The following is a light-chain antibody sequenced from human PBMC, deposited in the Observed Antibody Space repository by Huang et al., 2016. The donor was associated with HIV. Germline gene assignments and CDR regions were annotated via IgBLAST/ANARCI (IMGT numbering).Light chain of an antibody. Sequence: EIVMTQSPATLSVSPGERATLACRASQRVSSNLAWYQQKPGQAPRLLIDGATTRATGTPARFSGSGSGTEFTLTISSLQSEDFAVYYCQQYNNWPPLTFGGGTKVEIK. J-gene: IGKJ4*01. CDR1: QRVSSN. CDR3: QQYNNWPPLT. V-gene: IGKV3-15*01. CDR2: GAT.